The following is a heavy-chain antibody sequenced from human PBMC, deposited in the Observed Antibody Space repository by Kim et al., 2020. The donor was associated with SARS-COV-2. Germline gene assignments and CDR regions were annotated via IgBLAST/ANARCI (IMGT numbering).Heavy chain of an antibody. CDR1: GFTFSSYS. J-gene: IGHJ4*02. Sequence: GGSLRLSCAASGFTFSSYSMNWVRQAPGKGLEWVSSISSSSSYIDYADSVKGRFTISRDNAKTSLYLQMNSLRAEDTAVYYCARDYERDKVGTYYYDSSGNEFDYWGQGTLVTVSS. D-gene: IGHD3-22*01. CDR3: ARDYERDKVGTYYYDSSGNEFDY. V-gene: IGHV3-21*01. CDR2: ISSSSSYI.